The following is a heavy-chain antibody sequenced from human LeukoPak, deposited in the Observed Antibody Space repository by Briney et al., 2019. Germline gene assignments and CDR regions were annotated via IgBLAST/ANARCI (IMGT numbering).Heavy chain of an antibody. CDR2: IRYDGSNK. CDR1: GFTFSSYG. V-gene: IGHV3-30*02. J-gene: IGHJ4*02. Sequence: PGGSLRLSCAASGFTFSSYGMHWVRQAPGKGLEWVAFIRYDGSNKYYADSVKGRFTISRDNSKNTLYLQMNSLRAEDTAVYYCAKCLRGVTPQGDIWGQGTLVTVSS. D-gene: IGHD2-15*01. CDR3: AKCLRGVTPQGDI.